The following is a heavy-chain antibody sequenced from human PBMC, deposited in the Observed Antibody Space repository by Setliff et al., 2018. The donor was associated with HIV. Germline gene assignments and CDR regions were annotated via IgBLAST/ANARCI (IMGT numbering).Heavy chain of an antibody. J-gene: IGHJ4*02. D-gene: IGHD3-22*01. V-gene: IGHV3-11*03. CDR2: ISFSSSYT. CDR1: GFTFSDYY. Sequence: PGGSLRLSCAASGFTFSDYYMSWIRQAPGKGLEWVSYISFSSSYTNYADSVKGRFTISRDNAKNSLYLQMNSLRAEDTAVYYCARPNYYDSSGSFDYWGQGTLVTVSS. CDR3: ARPNYYDSSGSFDY.